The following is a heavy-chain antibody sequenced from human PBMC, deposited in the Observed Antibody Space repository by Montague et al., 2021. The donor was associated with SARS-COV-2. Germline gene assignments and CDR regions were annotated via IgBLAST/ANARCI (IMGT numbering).Heavy chain of an antibody. CDR2: IDWDDDK. CDR3: ARTHYDILPGYYYDMDV. Sequence: PALVKPKQTLTLTCTFSGFSLSTSGMCVSWIRQPPGKALEWLARIDWDDDKYYSTSLKPRLTISKDTSKNQVVLTMTNMDPVDTATYYCARTHYDILPGYYYDMDVWGQGTTVTVSS. V-gene: IGHV2-70*11. CDR1: GFSLSTSGMC. J-gene: IGHJ6*02. D-gene: IGHD3-9*01.